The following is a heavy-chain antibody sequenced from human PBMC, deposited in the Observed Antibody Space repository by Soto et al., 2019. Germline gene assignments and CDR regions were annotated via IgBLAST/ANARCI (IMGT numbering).Heavy chain of an antibody. CDR2: IYYSGST. CDR1: GGSISSGGYY. D-gene: IGHD4-17*01. J-gene: IGHJ2*01. V-gene: IGHV4-31*03. CDR3: ARGGDYISTVTTSYWYFDL. Sequence: QVQLQESGPGLVKPSQTLSLTCTVSGGSISSGGYYWSWIRQHPGKGLEWIGYIYYSGSTYYNPSLTSRVTISVDTSKNQFSLKLSSVTAADTAVYYCARGGDYISTVTTSYWYFDLWGRGTLVTVSS.